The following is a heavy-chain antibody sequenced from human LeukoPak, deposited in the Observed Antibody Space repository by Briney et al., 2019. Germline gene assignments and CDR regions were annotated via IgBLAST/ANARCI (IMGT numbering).Heavy chain of an antibody. J-gene: IGHJ5*02. D-gene: IGHD4-23*01. CDR2: IIPIFGTA. Sequence: ASVKISCKASGYSFTVHGISWVRQAPGQGLEWMGGIIPIFGTANYAQKFQGRVTITTDESTSTAYMELSSLRSEDTAVYYCATGGGADYGGNSGWFDPWGQGTLVTVSS. CDR3: ATGGGADYGGNSGWFDP. V-gene: IGHV1-69*05. CDR1: GYSFTVHG.